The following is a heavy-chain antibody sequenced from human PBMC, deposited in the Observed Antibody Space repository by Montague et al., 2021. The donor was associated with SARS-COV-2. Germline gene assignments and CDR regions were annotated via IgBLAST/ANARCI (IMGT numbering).Heavy chain of an antibody. D-gene: IGHD6-19*01. CDR3: ARHGCSSGRHRCGFDP. Sequence: SETLSPTRTLSGGAMSSYYWSWIRQPPGKGLEWIGYIYYSGSTNXNPSLKSRVTISVDTSKNQFSLKLSSVTAADTAAYYCARHGCSSGRHRCGFDPWGQGTLVTVSS. CDR1: GGAMSSYY. J-gene: IGHJ5*02. V-gene: IGHV4-59*08. CDR2: IYYSGST.